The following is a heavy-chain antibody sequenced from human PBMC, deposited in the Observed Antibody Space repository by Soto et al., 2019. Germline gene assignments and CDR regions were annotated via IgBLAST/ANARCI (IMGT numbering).Heavy chain of an antibody. D-gene: IGHD3-22*01. CDR2: IYYSGST. V-gene: IGHV4-31*03. CDR3: ARDIYDSSGYYHNWFDP. J-gene: IGHJ5*02. Sequence: SETLSLTCTVSGGSISSGGYYWSWIRQHPGKGLEWIGYIYYSGSTYYNPSLKSRVTISVDTSKNQFSLKLSSVTAADTAVYYCARDIYDSSGYYHNWFDPWGQGTLVTVSS. CDR1: GGSISSGGYY.